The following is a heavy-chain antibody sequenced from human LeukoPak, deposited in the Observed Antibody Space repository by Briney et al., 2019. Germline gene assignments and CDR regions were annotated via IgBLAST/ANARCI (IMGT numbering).Heavy chain of an antibody. V-gene: IGHV3-74*01. D-gene: IGHD2-2*01. CDR3: VSFYETY. CDR2: INSDGSWT. CDR1: GNYW. Sequence: GGSLRLSCAASGNYWMHWVRQAPGKGLLWVSHINSDGSWTTYADSVKGRFTISKDNAKNTVYLQMNNLRAEDTAVYYCVSFYETYWGRGTLVTVSS. J-gene: IGHJ4*02.